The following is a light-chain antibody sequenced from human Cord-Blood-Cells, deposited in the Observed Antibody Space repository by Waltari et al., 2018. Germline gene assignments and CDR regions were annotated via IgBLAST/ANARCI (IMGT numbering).Light chain of an antibody. CDR1: SSNIGAGHA. J-gene: IGLJ2*01. V-gene: IGLV1-40*01. Sequence: QSVLTQPPSVSGAPGQRVTISCTGSSSNIGAGHAVPSYQQLPGTAPKLLIYGNSNRPSGVPDRFSGSKSGTSASLAITGLQAEDEADYYCQSYDSSLSGVVFGGGTKLTVL. CDR2: GNS. CDR3: QSYDSSLSGVV.